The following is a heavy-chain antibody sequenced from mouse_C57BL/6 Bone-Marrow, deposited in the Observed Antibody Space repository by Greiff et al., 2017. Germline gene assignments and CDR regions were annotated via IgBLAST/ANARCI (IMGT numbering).Heavy chain of an antibody. D-gene: IGHD2-2*01. CDR3: AYGYGAGFAY. J-gene: IGHJ3*01. CDR2: IDPSDSYT. CDR1: GYTFTSYW. Sequence: QVQLQQPGAELVRPGTSVKLSCKASGYTFTSYWMHWVKQRPGQGLEWIGVIDPSDSYTNYNQKFKGKATLTVDTSSSTAYMQLSSLTSEDSAVYYCAYGYGAGFAYWGQGTLVTVSA. V-gene: IGHV1-59*01.